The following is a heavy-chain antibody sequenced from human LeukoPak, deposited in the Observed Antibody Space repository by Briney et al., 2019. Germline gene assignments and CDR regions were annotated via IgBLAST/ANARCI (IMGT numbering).Heavy chain of an antibody. CDR1: GFTFSSYA. J-gene: IGHJ4*02. D-gene: IGHD3-22*01. Sequence: PGGSLRLSCAASGFTFSSYAMSWVRQAPGKGLEWVSAISGSGGSTYYADSVKGRFTISRDNSKNTLYLQMNSLRAEDTAVYYCAKDRWGWAYDSSGYYLLGFDYWGQGTLVTVSS. V-gene: IGHV3-23*01. CDR3: AKDRWGWAYDSSGYYLLGFDY. CDR2: ISGSGGST.